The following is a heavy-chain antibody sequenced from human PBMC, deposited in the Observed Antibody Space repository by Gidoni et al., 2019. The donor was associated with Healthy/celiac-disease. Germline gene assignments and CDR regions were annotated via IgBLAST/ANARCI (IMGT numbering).Heavy chain of an antibody. CDR3: AKDRRDSSSWYGACDI. CDR2: ISGSGGRT. CDR1: GVTFLSYA. J-gene: IGHJ3*02. Sequence: VQLLESVGGLVQPGGSLSLSCSASGVTFLSYAMIGVRPAPGKGLEWVSAISGSGGRTYDEDSVKGRFTSSRDNCKNTLYLQMNSLRAEETAVYYCAKDRRDSSSWYGACDIGGQGTMVTVSS. D-gene: IGHD6-13*01. V-gene: IGHV3-23*01.